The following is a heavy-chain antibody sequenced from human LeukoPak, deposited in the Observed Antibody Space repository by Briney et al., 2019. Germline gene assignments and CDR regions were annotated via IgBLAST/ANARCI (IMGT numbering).Heavy chain of an antibody. J-gene: IGHJ4*02. D-gene: IGHD4-17*01. CDR1: GYSISSGYY. V-gene: IGHV4-38-2*02. CDR2: IYHSGST. CDR3: ARQYGDYHFDY. Sequence: SETLSLTCTVSGYSISSGYYWGWIRQPPGKGLEWIGSIYHSGSTYYNPSLKSRVTISVDTSKNQFSLKLSSVTAADTAVYYCARQYGDYHFDYWGQGTLVTVSS.